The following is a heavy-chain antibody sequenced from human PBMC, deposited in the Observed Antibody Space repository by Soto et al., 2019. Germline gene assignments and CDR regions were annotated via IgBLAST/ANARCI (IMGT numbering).Heavy chain of an antibody. CDR1: GSRFSNYV. J-gene: IGHJ4*02. D-gene: IGHD2-2*02. V-gene: IGHV1-69*06. Sequence: SVKVSCKVSGSRFSNYVISWVRQAPGHGLEWLGRIIPIFNSTKYAQSFQGRVTITADKSTSTASLELSSLRSDDTAVYYCAREGRGKKAGYNGLVSLGYWGQGTLVTAPQ. CDR2: IIPIFNST. CDR3: AREGRGKKAGYNGLVSLGY.